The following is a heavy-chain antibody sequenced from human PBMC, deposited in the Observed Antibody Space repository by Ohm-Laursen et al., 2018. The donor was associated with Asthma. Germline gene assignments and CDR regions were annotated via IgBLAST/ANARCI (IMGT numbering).Heavy chain of an antibody. V-gene: IGHV3-23*01. J-gene: IGHJ5*02. CDR1: GFTFSIYA. CDR3: TKLKLGGTTGYRNWFDP. Sequence: SLRLSCAASGFTFSIYAMSWVRQAPGKGLEWVSAISASGVTTYYADSVKGRFTISRDDSKNTLYLQMTSLRAEDTAVYYCTKLKLGGTTGYRNWFDPWGQGTLVTVSS. CDR2: ISASGVTT. D-gene: IGHD1-26*01.